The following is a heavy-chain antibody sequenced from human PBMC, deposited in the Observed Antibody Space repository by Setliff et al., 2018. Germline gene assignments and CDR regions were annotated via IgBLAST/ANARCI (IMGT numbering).Heavy chain of an antibody. CDR2: IWYDGSNS. J-gene: IGHJ4*02. CDR3: ATRSSYLDY. CDR1: GFTFSSYG. Sequence: GGSLRLSCAASGFTFSSYGFHWVRQAPGKGLEWVAVIWYDGSNSYYADSVKGRFTISRDNSKNTLYLQMNSLKGEDTAVYYCATRSSYLDYWGQGTLVTVSS. V-gene: IGHV3-33*01.